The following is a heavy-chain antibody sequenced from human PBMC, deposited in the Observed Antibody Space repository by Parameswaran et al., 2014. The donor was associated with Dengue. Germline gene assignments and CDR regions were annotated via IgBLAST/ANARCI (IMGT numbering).Heavy chain of an antibody. V-gene: IGHV2-5*01. Sequence: WIRQPPGKALEWLALIYWNDDKRYSPSLKSRLTITKDTSKNQVVLTMTNMDPVDTATYYCAHFGVTTDKFDYWGQGTLVTVSS. J-gene: IGHJ4*02. CDR3: AHFGVTTDKFDY. D-gene: IGHD3-10*01. CDR2: IYWNDDK.